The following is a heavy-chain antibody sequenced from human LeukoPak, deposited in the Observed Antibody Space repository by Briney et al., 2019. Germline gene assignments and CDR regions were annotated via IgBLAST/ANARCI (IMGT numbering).Heavy chain of an antibody. D-gene: IGHD1-26*01. J-gene: IGHJ6*03. Sequence: GGSLRLSCAASGFTDGMSWVRQAPGKGLEWVSSITSTGAYINYADSVKGRFTISRDNAKNSLYLQMDSLRAEDTAVYYCARVATGATTSNYFYYYMDVWGRGTTVTVSS. CDR1: GFTDG. CDR3: ARVATGATTSNYFYYYMDV. V-gene: IGHV3-21*01. CDR2: ITSTGAYI.